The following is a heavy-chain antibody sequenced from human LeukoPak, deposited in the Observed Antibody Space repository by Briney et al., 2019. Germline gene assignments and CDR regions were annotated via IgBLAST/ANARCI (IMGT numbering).Heavy chain of an antibody. CDR3: ARDGYCSSTSCANFDY. D-gene: IGHD2-2*03. J-gene: IGHJ4*02. Sequence: GGSLRLSCAASGFTFSSYEVNWVRQAPGKGLEWVSYISSSGSTIYYADSVKGRFTISRDNAKNSLYLQMNSLRAEDTAVYYCARDGYCSSTSCANFDYWGQGTLVTVSS. CDR1: GFTFSSYE. V-gene: IGHV3-48*03. CDR2: ISSSGSTI.